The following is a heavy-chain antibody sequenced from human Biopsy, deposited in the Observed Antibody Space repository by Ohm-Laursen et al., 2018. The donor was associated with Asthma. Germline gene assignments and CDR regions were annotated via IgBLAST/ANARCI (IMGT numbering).Heavy chain of an antibody. D-gene: IGHD2-2*01. J-gene: IGHJ4*02. Sequence: SVKVSCKSLGGTFNTYVIGWVRQAPGQGLEWMGGINSVFGNTTYSQKFQDRVTITADDSTSTVYMELSSLRSEDTAVYYCARKAGSCISRTCYSLDFWGQGTLVTVSS. CDR2: INSVFGNT. V-gene: IGHV1-69*13. CDR1: GGTFNTYV. CDR3: ARKAGSCISRTCYSLDF.